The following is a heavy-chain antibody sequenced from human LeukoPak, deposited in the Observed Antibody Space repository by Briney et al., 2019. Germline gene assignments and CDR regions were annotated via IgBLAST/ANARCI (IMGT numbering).Heavy chain of an antibody. Sequence: SETLSLTCTVSGGSISSDYWSWIRQSPGKGLEWIGHIFNSGSTNYNASHKSRVTISVDTSKNQFSLRLSSLTAADTAVYYCARHGSSYSFDYWGQGTLVTVSS. D-gene: IGHD3-10*01. J-gene: IGHJ4*02. CDR2: IFNSGST. CDR1: GGSISSDY. CDR3: ARHGSSYSFDY. V-gene: IGHV4-59*08.